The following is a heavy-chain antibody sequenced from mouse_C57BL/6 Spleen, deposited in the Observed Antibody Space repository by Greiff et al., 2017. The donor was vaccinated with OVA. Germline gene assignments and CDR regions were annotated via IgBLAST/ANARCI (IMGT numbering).Heavy chain of an antibody. Sequence: QVQLKASGAELVKPGASVKLSCKASGYTFTEYTIHWVKQRSGQGLEWIGWFYPGSGSIKYHEKFKDKATLTADKSSSTVYMELSRLTSEDSAVYFCARHEGGSSYLSWFAYWGQGTLVTVSA. V-gene: IGHV1-62-2*01. D-gene: IGHD1-1*01. CDR3: ARHEGGSSYLSWFAY. CDR2: FYPGSGSI. J-gene: IGHJ3*01. CDR1: GYTFTEYT.